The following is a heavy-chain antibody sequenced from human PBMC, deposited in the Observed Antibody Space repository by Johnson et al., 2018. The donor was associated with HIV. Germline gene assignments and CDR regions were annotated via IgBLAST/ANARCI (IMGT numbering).Heavy chain of an antibody. CDR3: ARGEQWSLLGAFDI. V-gene: IGHV3-66*01. CDR2: IYSGDST. J-gene: IGHJ3*02. CDR1: GFTVSSNY. Sequence: EVQLVESGGGLVQPGGSLRLSCAASGFTVSSNYMSWVRQAPGKGLEWVSIIYSGDSTNYADSVTGRFTISRDNSKNTLYLQMNSLRAEDTAVYYCARGEQWSLLGAFDIWGQGIMVTVSS. D-gene: IGHD6-19*01.